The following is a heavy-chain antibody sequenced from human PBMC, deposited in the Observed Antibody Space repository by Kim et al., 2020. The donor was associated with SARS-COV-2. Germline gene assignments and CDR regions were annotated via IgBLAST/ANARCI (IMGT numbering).Heavy chain of an antibody. D-gene: IGHD3-22*01. Sequence: GGSLRLSCAASGFTFSSYAMRWVRQTPGKGLEWVSSITSSGGNTYYADSVKGRFTISRDNSKNTLFLQMDSLRAEDTAVYYCAKGGDSKEMYFHHWGQG. CDR1: GFTFSSYA. J-gene: IGHJ1*01. V-gene: IGHV3-23*01. CDR3: AKGGDSKEMYFHH. CDR2: ITSSGGNT.